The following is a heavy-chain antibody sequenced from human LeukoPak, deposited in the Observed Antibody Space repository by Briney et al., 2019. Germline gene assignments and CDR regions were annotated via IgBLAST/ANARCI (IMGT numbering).Heavy chain of an antibody. D-gene: IGHD5-18*01. CDR2: IYYSGST. CDR1: GGSISSSRYY. Sequence: SETLSLTCTVSGGSISSSRYYWGWIRQPPGKGLEWIGSIYYSGSTYSNPSLKSRVTISVDTSKNQFSLKLSSVTAADTAVYYCARLENTAMVTGAFDIWGQRTMVTVSS. V-gene: IGHV4-39*01. CDR3: ARLENTAMVTGAFDI. J-gene: IGHJ3*02.